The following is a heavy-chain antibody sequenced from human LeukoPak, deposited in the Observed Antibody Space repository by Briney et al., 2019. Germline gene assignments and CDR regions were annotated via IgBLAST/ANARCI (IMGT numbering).Heavy chain of an antibody. J-gene: IGHJ3*02. CDR2: ISHIGRT. CDR1: GDSFSSHY. Sequence: SETLSLTCTVSGDSFSSHYWTWIRQSPGTGLEWIGYISHIGRTNYNPSLKSRVTISIDTSKNQFSLKLRSVTAADTAVYYCARDLVTVTKGFDIWGQGTMVSVSS. V-gene: IGHV4-59*11. CDR3: ARDLVTVTKGFDI. D-gene: IGHD4-17*01.